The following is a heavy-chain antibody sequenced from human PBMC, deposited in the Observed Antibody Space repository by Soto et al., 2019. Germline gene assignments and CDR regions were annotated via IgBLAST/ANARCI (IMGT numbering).Heavy chain of an antibody. CDR3: ARRVARAGTSWVDP. J-gene: IGHJ5*02. Sequence: QVQLQESGSGLVKPSDTLSLTCAVSGASIDGYSWSWIRQSPGKGTEWIAYIQDSGRTYYNPSLMSRVFMSLEKSKNQFSLNLTSVTAADTAMYYCARRVARAGTSWVDPWGQGTLVTVSS. CDR1: GASIDGYS. V-gene: IGHV4-30-2*06. D-gene: IGHD3-3*01. CDR2: IQDSGRT.